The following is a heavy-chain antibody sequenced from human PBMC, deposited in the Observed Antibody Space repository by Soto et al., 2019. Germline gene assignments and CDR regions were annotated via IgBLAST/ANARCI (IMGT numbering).Heavy chain of an antibody. D-gene: IGHD6-19*01. J-gene: IGHJ6*02. CDR3: ANQYSSGWYGTYYYYYYGMDV. Sequence: QVQLVESGGGVVQPGRSLRLSCAASGFTFSSYGMHWVRQAPGKGLEWVAVISYDGSNKYYADSVKGRFTISRDNSKNTLYLQMNSLRAEDTAVYYCANQYSSGWYGTYYYYYYGMDVWGQGTTVTVSS. CDR1: GFTFSSYG. CDR2: ISYDGSNK. V-gene: IGHV3-30*18.